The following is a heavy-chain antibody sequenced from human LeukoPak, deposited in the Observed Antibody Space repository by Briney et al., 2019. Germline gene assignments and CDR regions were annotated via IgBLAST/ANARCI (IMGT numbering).Heavy chain of an antibody. CDR1: GGSISTYY. CDR3: ASSYDSSGYYSDY. D-gene: IGHD3-22*01. CDR2: INHRGST. J-gene: IGHJ4*02. V-gene: IGHV4-34*01. Sequence: SETLSLTCTVSGGSISTYYWSWIRQPPGKGLEWIAEINHRGSTHYNPSLKSRVNISVDTSKNQFSLKLSSVTAADTAVYYCASSYDSSGYYSDYWGQGTLVTVSS.